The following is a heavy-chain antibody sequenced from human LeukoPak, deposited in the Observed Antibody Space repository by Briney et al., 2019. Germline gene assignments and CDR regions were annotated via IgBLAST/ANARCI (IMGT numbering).Heavy chain of an antibody. CDR3: ARGYCTNGVCYHFDY. CDR1: GFTFSSYS. J-gene: IGHJ4*02. Sequence: NSGGSLRLSCAASGFTFSSYSMNWVRQAPGKGLERVSSISSSSSYIYYADSVKGRFTISRDNAKNSLYLQMNSLRAEDTAVYYCARGYCTNGVCYHFDYWGQGTLVTVSS. CDR2: ISSSSSYI. D-gene: IGHD2-8*01. V-gene: IGHV3-21*01.